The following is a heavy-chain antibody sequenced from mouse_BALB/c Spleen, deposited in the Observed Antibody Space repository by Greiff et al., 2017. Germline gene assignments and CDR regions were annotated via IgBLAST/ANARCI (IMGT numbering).Heavy chain of an antibody. J-gene: IGHJ1*01. CDR1: GFTFSSYT. CDR3: ARPHYYGSSYWYFDV. CDR2: ISNGGGST. V-gene: IGHV5-12-2*01. Sequence: EVKLMESGGGLVQPGGSLKLSCAASGFTFSSYTMSWVRQTPEKRLEWVAYISNGGGSTYYPDTVKGRFTISRDNAKNTLYLQMSSLKSEDTAMYYCARPHYYGSSYWYFDVWGAGTTVTVSS. D-gene: IGHD1-1*01.